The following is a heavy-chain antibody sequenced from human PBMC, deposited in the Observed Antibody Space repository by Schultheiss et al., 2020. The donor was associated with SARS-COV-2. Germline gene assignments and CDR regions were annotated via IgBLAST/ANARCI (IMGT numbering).Heavy chain of an antibody. CDR3: ARDHIAAAGYFDY. CDR1: GYTFTNYY. D-gene: IGHD6-13*01. V-gene: IGHV7-4-1*02. Sequence: ASVKVSCKASGYTFTNYYIHWVRQAPGQGLEWMGWINTNTGNPTYAQGFTGRFVFSLDTSVSTAYLQISSLKAEDTAVYYCARDHIAAAGYFDYWGQGTLVTVSS. J-gene: IGHJ4*02. CDR2: INTNTGNP.